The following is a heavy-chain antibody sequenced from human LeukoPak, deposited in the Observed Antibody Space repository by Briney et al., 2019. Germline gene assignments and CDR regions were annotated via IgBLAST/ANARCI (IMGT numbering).Heavy chain of an antibody. J-gene: IGHJ4*02. CDR3: ARHQCGGDCSLDY. D-gene: IGHD2-21*02. CDR1: GGSVTSTNYY. Sequence: PSETLSLTCTVSGGSVTSTNYYWGWIRQPPEKGLEWIGNIYYSGSTSYNLSLKSRVTISVDTTENQFSLKLSSVTAADTAVYYCARHQCGGDCSLDYWGQGTLVTVSS. V-gene: IGHV4-39*01. CDR2: IYYSGST.